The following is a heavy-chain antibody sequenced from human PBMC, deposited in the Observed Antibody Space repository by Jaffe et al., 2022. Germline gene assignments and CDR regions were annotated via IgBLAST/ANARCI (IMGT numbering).Heavy chain of an antibody. D-gene: IGHD4-17*01. Sequence: QVQLVESGGGVVQPGGSLRLSCAASGFTFSSYGMHWVRQAPGKGLEWVAFIRYDGSNKYYADSVKGRFTISRDNSKNTLYLQMNSLRAEDTAVYYCAKDLTTVTTGGDAFDIWGQGTMVTVSS. V-gene: IGHV3-30*02. CDR2: IRYDGSNK. CDR3: AKDLTTVTTGGDAFDI. CDR1: GFTFSSYG. J-gene: IGHJ3*02.